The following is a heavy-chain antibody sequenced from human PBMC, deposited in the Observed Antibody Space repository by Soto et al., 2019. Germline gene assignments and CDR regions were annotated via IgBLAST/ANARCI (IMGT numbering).Heavy chain of an antibody. J-gene: IGHJ5*02. V-gene: IGHV3-74*01. CDR2: INSDGSST. CDR1: GFTFSSYW. CDR3: ARVPPGWNPIVVVPAPWLDP. Sequence: GGSLRLSCAASGFTFSSYWMHWVRQAPGKGLVWVSRINSDGSSTSYADSVKGRFTISRDNAKNTLYLQMNSLIAEDTAVYYCARVPPGWNPIVVVPAPWLDPWGQGTLVTVSS. D-gene: IGHD2-2*01.